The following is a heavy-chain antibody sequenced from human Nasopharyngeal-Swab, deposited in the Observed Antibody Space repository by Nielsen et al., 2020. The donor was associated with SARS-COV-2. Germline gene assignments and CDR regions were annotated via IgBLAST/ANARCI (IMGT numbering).Heavy chain of an antibody. J-gene: IGHJ6*02. CDR2: IYPGDSDT. D-gene: IGHD2-21*02. CDR1: GYTFTSYW. Sequence: GESLKISCKGSGYTFTSYWIGWVRQMPGKGLEWMGIIYPGDSDTIYGPSFEGPVTISADMSIDTAYLQWSSLKASDTAIYFCAKLPHCGGDCPPDVWGQGTSVTVSS. CDR3: AKLPHCGGDCPPDV. V-gene: IGHV5-51*01.